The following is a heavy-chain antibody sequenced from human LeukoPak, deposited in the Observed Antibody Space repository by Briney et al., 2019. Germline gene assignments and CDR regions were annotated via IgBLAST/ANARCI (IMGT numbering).Heavy chain of an antibody. CDR2: VPDSGST. J-gene: IGHJ4*02. V-gene: IGHV4-38-2*02. D-gene: IGHD3/OR15-3a*01. CDR3: TRDVGHRAHDY. CDR1: GYSISSGNY. Sequence: PETLSVTCAVSGYSISSGNYWGWIRQPPGKGLEWIGTVPDSGSTYYNPSLKSRVTISLDTSLNQLSLQLWPVTAADTALYYCTRDVGHRAHDYWGQGTLVTVSS.